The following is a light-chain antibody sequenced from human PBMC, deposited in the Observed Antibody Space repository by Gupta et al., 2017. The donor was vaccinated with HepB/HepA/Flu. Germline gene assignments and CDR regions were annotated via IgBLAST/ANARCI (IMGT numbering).Light chain of an antibody. J-gene: IGLJ2*01. CDR1: TANIGSNT. V-gene: IGLV1-44*01. CDR3: ATWDDSLSGYVI. Sequence: QSVLTQPPSASGTPGQRVTISCSGSTANIGSNTVNWYQQLPGTTPKLLIYSNNLRPSGVPDRFSGSKSGTSASLAISGLQSEDEADYYCATWDDSLSGYVIFGGGTKLTVL. CDR2: SNN.